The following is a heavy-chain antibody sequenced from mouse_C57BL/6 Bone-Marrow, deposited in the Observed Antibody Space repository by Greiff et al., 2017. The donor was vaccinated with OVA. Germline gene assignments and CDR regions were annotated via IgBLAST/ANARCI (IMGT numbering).Heavy chain of an antibody. J-gene: IGHJ1*03. CDR3: ARHPITTVVARDWYFDV. CDR1: GYTFTEYT. Sequence: KLQQSGAELVKPGASVKLSCKASGYTFTEYTIHWVKQRSGQGLEWIGWFYPGSGSIKYNEKFKDKATLTADKSSSTVYMELSRLTSEDSAVYFCARHPITTVVARDWYFDVWGTGTTVTVSS. D-gene: IGHD1-1*01. V-gene: IGHV1-62-2*01. CDR2: FYPGSGSI.